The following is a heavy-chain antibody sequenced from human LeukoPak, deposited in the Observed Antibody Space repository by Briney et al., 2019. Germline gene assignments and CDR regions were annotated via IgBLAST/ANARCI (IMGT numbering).Heavy chain of an antibody. CDR3: TIASWPDYYGSGSYYNPDY. D-gene: IGHD3-10*01. CDR2: ISGSGGST. Sequence: PGGSLRLSCAASGFTFSSYAMSWVRQAPGKGLEWVSAISGSGGSTYYADSVKGRFTISRDNSKNTLYLQMNSLRAEDTAVYYCTIASWPDYYGSGSYYNPDYWGQGTLVTVSS. J-gene: IGHJ4*02. V-gene: IGHV3-23*01. CDR1: GFTFSSYA.